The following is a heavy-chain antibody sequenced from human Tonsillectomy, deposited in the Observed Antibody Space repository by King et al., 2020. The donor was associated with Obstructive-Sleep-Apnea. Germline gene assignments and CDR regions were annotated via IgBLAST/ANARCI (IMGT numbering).Heavy chain of an antibody. V-gene: IGHV4-4*02. Sequence: VQLQESGPGLVKPSGTLSLTCAVSGDSISSSNWWSWVRQPPGKGLEWIGEIFHSGSTNSNPSLKSRVTISLDKSKNQFSLKLRSVTAADTAVYYCARDLRGYDEYYYYYAMDVWGKGTTVTVSS. J-gene: IGHJ6*04. CDR3: ARDLRGYDEYYYYYAMDV. CDR1: GDSISSSNW. CDR2: IFHSGST. D-gene: IGHD5-12*01.